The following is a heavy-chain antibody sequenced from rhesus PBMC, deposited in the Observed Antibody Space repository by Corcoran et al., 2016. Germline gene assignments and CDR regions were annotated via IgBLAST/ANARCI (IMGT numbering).Heavy chain of an antibody. CDR1: GFTLSTYG. Sequence: EAQLVETGGGLVQPGGSLRLSCEGSGFTLSTYGMSWVRQAPGKGLEWVSGITNSVSRTFYADSVKGRFTISRDNSKNTLSLQMNSLRPEDTAVYYCANTPDHWGQGVLVTVSS. CDR3: ANTPDH. CDR2: ITNSVSRT. V-gene: IGHV3S5*01. J-gene: IGHJ4*01.